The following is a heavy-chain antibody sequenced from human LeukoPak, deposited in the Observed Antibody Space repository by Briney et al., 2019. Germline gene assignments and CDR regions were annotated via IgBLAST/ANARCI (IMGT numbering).Heavy chain of an antibody. CDR2: VSGSSNI. J-gene: IGHJ4*02. Sequence: GGSLRLSCAASGFTFSSYTMNWVRQAPGKGLEWVSTVSGSSNIHYSDSVKGRFTISRDNARNSLYLQMNSLRDEDTAVYYCARDGLHTAHFDYWGQGTLVTVPS. CDR1: GFTFSSYT. V-gene: IGHV3-48*02. CDR3: ARDGLHTAHFDY. D-gene: IGHD5-18*01.